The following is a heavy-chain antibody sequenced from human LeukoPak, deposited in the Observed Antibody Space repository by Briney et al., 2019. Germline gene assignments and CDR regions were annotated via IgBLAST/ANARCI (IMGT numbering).Heavy chain of an antibody. V-gene: IGHV3-30*18. CDR3: AKEAAAAQNRGSFFDY. J-gene: IGHJ4*02. D-gene: IGHD2/OR15-2a*01. CDR1: GFTFSAYG. Sequence: GRSLRLSCATSGFTFSAYGMHWVRQAPGKGLEWVAVVSFGGNNKYYADSVKGRFTISRDNSKTTLYLQMNSLRTEDTAVYYCAKEAAAAQNRGSFFDYWGQGTLVTVSS. CDR2: VSFGGNNK.